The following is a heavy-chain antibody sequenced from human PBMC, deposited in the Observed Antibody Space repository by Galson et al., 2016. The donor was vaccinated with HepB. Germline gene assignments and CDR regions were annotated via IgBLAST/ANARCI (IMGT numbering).Heavy chain of an antibody. CDR3: AKERLVRRIFDH. V-gene: IGHV3-23*01. CDR1: GFVFSNFG. J-gene: IGHJ4*02. CDR2: ISTRRTT. D-gene: IGHD3-9*01. Sequence: SLRLSCAASGFVFSNFGLSWVRQAPGKGLEWVASISTRRTTYYSDSVQGRFPISSDNSNNPLYLQVNGLRAEDTAVYYCAKERLVRRIFDHWGQGTLPTASS.